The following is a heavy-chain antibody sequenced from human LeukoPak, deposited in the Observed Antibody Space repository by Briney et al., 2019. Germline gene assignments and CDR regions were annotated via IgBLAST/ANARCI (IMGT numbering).Heavy chain of an antibody. J-gene: IGHJ6*02. Sequence: KTSETLSLTCTVSGGSISSYCWSWIRQPPGKGLEWIGYIYYSGSTNYNPSLKSRVTISVDTSKNQFSLKLSSVTAADTAVYYCARNWVSGSPRFYYYGMDVWGQGTTVTVSS. D-gene: IGHD1-26*01. CDR1: GGSISSYC. V-gene: IGHV4-59*08. CDR2: IYYSGST. CDR3: ARNWVSGSPRFYYYGMDV.